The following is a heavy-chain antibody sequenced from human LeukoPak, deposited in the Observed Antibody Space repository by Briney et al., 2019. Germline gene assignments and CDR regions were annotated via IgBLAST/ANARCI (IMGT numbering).Heavy chain of an antibody. CDR1: GYSFTSYG. V-gene: IGHV1-18*01. CDR2: VSAYNGNT. Sequence: ASVKVSSKASGYSFTSYGISWVRQAPGQGLEWMGWVSAYNGNTDYAQKFQGRVTMTTDTSTTTAYMELRSLKSDDTAVYYCARGPLSGSCGDYWGQGTLVTVSS. CDR3: ARGPLSGSCGDY. J-gene: IGHJ4*02. D-gene: IGHD1-26*01.